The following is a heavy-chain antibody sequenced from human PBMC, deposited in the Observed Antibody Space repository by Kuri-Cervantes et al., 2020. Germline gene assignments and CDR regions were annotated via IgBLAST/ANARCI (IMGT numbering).Heavy chain of an antibody. D-gene: IGHD3-22*01. Sequence: GESLKISCAASGFTVSTNYMSWVRQAPGKGLEWVSVIYSSGNTYYVDSVKGRFTISRDNSTNTLYLQMNSLRAEDTAVYFCARGNRYYYDSSGHYLDYWGQGTLVTVSS. V-gene: IGHV3-66*02. J-gene: IGHJ4*02. CDR3: ARGNRYYYDSSGHYLDY. CDR1: GFTVSTNY. CDR2: IYSSGNT.